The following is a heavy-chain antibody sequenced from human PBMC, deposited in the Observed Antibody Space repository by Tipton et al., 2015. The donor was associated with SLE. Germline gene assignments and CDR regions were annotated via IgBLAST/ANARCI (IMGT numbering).Heavy chain of an antibody. CDR3: ARVGASGAFDI. V-gene: IGHV4-61*10. CDR2: IYYSGST. D-gene: IGHD3-16*01. Sequence: TLSLTCTVSGGSISSGNYYWSWIRQPAGKGLEWIGRIYYSGSTNYNPSLKSRVTISVDTSKNQFSLKLSSVTAADTAVYYCARVGASGAFDIWGQGTMVTVSS. CDR1: GGSISSGNYY. J-gene: IGHJ3*02.